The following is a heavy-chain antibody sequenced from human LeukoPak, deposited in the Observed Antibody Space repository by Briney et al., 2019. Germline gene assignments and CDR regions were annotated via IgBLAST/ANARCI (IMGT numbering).Heavy chain of an antibody. CDR2: INPSGDST. CDR3: AGAVYDSSGYAYDAFDI. J-gene: IGHJ3*02. V-gene: IGHV1-46*01. Sequence: ASVKVSCKASGYTFISYYMHWVRQAPGQGLEWMGIINPSGDSTSYAQKFQGRVTMTRDTSTSTVYMELSSLRSEDTAVYYCAGAVYDSSGYAYDAFDIWGQGTMVPVSS. D-gene: IGHD3-22*01. CDR1: GYTFISYY.